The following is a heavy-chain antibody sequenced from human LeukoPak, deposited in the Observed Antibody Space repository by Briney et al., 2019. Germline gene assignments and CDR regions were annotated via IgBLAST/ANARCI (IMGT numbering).Heavy chain of an antibody. J-gene: IGHJ4*02. CDR2: ISSATTTI. CDR3: ANQEYYYGSVSYYNPLPFDY. Sequence: GGSLRLSCAASGFTFSAYSMNWVRQAPGKGLEWISYISSATTTIHYADSVKGRFTISRDNAKNTLYLQMNSLRDEDTAVYYCANQEYYYGSVSYYNPLPFDYWGQGTQVTVSS. V-gene: IGHV3-48*02. D-gene: IGHD3-10*01. CDR1: GFTFSAYS.